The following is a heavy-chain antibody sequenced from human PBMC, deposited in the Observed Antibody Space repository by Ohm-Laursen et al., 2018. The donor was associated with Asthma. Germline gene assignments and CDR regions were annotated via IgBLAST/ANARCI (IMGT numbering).Heavy chain of an antibody. CDR3: ARGHYYDSSGYYINYYYYYGMDV. V-gene: IGHV4-30-4*01. Sequence: SETLSLTCAVSGGSISSGDYYWSWIRQPPGKGLEWIGYIYYSGSTYYNPSLKSRVTISVDTSKNQFSLKLSSVTAADTAVYYCARGHYYDSSGYYINYYYYYGMDVWGQGTTVTVSS. J-gene: IGHJ6*02. CDR1: GGSISSGDYY. CDR2: IYYSGST. D-gene: IGHD3-22*01.